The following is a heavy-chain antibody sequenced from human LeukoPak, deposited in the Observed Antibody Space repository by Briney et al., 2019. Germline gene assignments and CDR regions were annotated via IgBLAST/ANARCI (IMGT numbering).Heavy chain of an antibody. CDR3: ARGDGSGWPNFDS. V-gene: IGHV1-18*01. J-gene: IGHJ4*02. CDR1: GYTFTTYG. Sequence: ASVKVSCKASGYTFTTYGISWVRQAPGQGLEWMGWISPYSANTNYAQKLQGRVTMTTNTFTSTAYMGLRSLRSDDTVVYYCARGDGSGWPNFDSWGQGTLVTVSS. D-gene: IGHD6-19*01. CDR2: ISPYSANT.